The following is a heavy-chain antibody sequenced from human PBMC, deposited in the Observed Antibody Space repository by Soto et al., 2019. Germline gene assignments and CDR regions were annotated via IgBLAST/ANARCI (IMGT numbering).Heavy chain of an antibody. CDR3: ARSFGYCSGGSCYSGGGGYYYYGMDV. J-gene: IGHJ6*02. CDR1: GGTFSSYA. Sequence: SVKVSCKSSGGTFSSYAISCVRQAPGQGLEWMGGIIPIFGTANYAQKFQGRVTITADESTSTAYMELSSLRSEDTAVYYCARSFGYCSGGSCYSGGGGYYYYGMDVWGQGTTVTVSS. D-gene: IGHD2-15*01. CDR2: IIPIFGTA. V-gene: IGHV1-69*13.